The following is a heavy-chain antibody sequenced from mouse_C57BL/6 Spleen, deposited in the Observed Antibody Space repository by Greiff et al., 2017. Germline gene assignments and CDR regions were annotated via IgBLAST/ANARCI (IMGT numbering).Heavy chain of an antibody. Sequence: QVQLQQPGTELVKPGASVKLSCKASGYTFTSYWMHWVKQRPGHGLEWIGNITPRNGGTNYNEKFKRKATLTVDKSSSTAYMQLSSLTSEDSAVYYCARLGSAYGGQGTLVTVAA. CDR2: ITPRNGGT. J-gene: IGHJ3*01. CDR3: ARLGSAY. D-gene: IGHD4-1*01. CDR1: GYTFTSYW. V-gene: IGHV1-53*01.